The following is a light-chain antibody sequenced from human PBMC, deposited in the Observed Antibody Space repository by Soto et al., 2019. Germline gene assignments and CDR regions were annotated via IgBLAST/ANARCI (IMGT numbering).Light chain of an antibody. CDR1: QSISSW. V-gene: IGKV1-5*03. CDR3: QQYNSYPWT. Sequence: DIQMTQSPSTLSASVGDRVTITCRASQSISSWLAWYQQKPGKAPKLLIYKACSLESGVPSRFSGSGSGTEFTLTISSLQPDDFATYYCQQYNSYPWTFGQGTKVDIK. CDR2: KAC. J-gene: IGKJ1*01.